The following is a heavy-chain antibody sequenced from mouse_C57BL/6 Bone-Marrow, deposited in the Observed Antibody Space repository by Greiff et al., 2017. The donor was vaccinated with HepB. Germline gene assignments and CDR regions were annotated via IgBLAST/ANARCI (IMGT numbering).Heavy chain of an antibody. CDR1: GYAFSSSW. Sequence: QVQLQQSGAELVKPGASVKISCKASGYAFSSSWMNWVKQRPGKGLEWIGRIYPGDGDTNYNGKFKGKATLTADKSSSTAYMQLSSLTSEDSAVYFCAYYYGSHYWGQGTTLTVSS. D-gene: IGHD1-1*01. CDR2: IYPGDGDT. J-gene: IGHJ2*01. V-gene: IGHV1-82*01. CDR3: AYYYGSHY.